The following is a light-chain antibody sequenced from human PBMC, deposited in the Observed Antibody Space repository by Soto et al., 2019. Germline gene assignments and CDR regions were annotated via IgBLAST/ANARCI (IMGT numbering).Light chain of an antibody. CDR1: QSVRSY. J-gene: IGKJ2*01. V-gene: IGKV3-11*01. CDR2: DAS. CDR3: QQRRNWPST. Sequence: ENVLTQSPATLSLSPGERDTLSCRASQSVRSYLAWYQQKPGQAPRLLIYDASNRATGIPARFRGSGSGTDFTITISRLEPEDFAVYYCQQRRNWPSTFGQGTKLEIK.